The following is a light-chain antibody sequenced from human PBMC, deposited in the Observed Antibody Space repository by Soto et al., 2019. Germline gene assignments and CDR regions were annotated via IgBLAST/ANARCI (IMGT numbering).Light chain of an antibody. V-gene: IGKV3-15*01. CDR2: DAS. CDR1: QYIGSA. J-gene: IGKJ1*01. CDR3: QQYGARPRT. Sequence: EVVLTQSPATLSVSPGDRATLSCRASQYIGSAVAWYHQRSGQAPRLLIFDASIRVPTTPARFSGSVSGTEFTLTISSLESEDFAVYFCQQYGARPRTFGQGTKVEIK.